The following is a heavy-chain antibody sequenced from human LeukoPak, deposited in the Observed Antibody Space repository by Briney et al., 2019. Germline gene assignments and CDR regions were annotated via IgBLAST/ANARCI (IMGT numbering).Heavy chain of an antibody. Sequence: EESLKISCKGSGYSFTSYWIGWVRQMPGKGLEWMGIIYPGDSDTRYSPSFQGQVTISADKFISTAYLQWSSLKASDTAMYYCARRRGYAYYDSSGYYDYWGQGTLVTVSS. CDR1: GYSFTSYW. CDR3: ARRRGYAYYDSSGYYDY. D-gene: IGHD3-22*01. J-gene: IGHJ4*02. CDR2: IYPGDSDT. V-gene: IGHV5-51*01.